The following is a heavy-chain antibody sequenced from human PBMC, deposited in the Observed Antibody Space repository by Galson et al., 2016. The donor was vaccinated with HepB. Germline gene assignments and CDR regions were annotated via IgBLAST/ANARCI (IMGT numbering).Heavy chain of an antibody. CDR3: ARGPVGRPQNWFDP. V-gene: IGHV1-2*02. J-gene: IGHJ5*02. D-gene: IGHD2-2*01. Sequence: SVKVSCKASGYTFTGYYMHWVRQAPGQGLEWMGWINPNSGGTNSAQKFQGRVTMTKDTSISTAYMELTSLRSDDTAVYYCARGPVGRPQNWFDPWGQGTLVTVSP. CDR2: INPNSGGT. CDR1: GYTFTGYY.